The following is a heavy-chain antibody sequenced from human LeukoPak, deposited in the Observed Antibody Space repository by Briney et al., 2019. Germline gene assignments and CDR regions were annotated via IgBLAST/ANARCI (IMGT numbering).Heavy chain of an antibody. D-gene: IGHD3-3*01. V-gene: IGHV4-4*07. Sequence: PSETLSLTCAVSGYSISSGYYWSWIRQPAGEGLEWIGRIYTSGSTTYNPSLKSRVTMSVDTSKNQFSLKLSSVTAADTAVYYCASSIFGVVPPAYWGQGTLVTVSS. CDR3: ASSIFGVVPPAY. CDR1: GYSISSGYY. CDR2: IYTSGST. J-gene: IGHJ4*02.